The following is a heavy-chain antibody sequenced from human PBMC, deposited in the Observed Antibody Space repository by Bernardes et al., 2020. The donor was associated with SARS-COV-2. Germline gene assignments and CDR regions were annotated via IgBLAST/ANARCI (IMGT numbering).Heavy chain of an antibody. CDR1: GGSISSSSYY. V-gene: IGHV4-39*01. CDR3: ARHSYYDFWSGYLPTYYYYGMDV. D-gene: IGHD3-3*01. CDR2: IYYSGST. Sequence: SETLSLTCTVSGGSISSSSYYWGWIRQPPGKGLEWIGSIYYSGSTYYNPSLKSRVTISVDTSKNQFSLKLSSVTAADTAVYYCARHSYYDFWSGYLPTYYYYGMDVWGQGTTVTVSS. J-gene: IGHJ6*02.